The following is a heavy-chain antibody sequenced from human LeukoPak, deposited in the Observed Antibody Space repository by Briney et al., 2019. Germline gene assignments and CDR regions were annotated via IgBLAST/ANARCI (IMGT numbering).Heavy chain of an antibody. CDR1: GFTFSSYW. V-gene: IGHV3-7*01. D-gene: IGHD3-10*01. Sequence: GGSLRLSCAASGFTFSSYWMSWVRQAPGTGLEWVANIKQDGSEKYYVDSVKGRFTISRDNAKNSLYLQMNSLRVEDTAVYYCARDHGIPGSGSYKFDYWGQGTLVTVS. CDR3: ARDHGIPGSGSYKFDY. CDR2: IKQDGSEK. J-gene: IGHJ4*02.